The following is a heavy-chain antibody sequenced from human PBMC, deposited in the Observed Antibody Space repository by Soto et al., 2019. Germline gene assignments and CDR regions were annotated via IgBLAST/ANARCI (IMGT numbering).Heavy chain of an antibody. CDR3: ARNIQGMQSDYYYYYMDV. V-gene: IGHV4-59*01. CDR2: IYYSGST. CDR1: GGSISSYY. Sequence: SETLSLTCTVSGGSISSYYWSWIRQPPGKGLEWIGYIYYSGSTNYNPSLKSRVTISVDTSKNQFSLKLSSVTAADTAVYYCARNIQGMQSDYYYYYMDVWGKGTTVTVSS. D-gene: IGHD2-15*01. J-gene: IGHJ6*03.